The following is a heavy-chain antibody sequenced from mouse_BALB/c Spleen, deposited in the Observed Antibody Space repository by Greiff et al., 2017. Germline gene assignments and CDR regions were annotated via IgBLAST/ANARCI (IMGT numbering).Heavy chain of an antibody. D-gene: IGHD3-3*01. CDR3: ARDGGTRGAMDY. CDR2: ISDGGSYT. CDR1: GFTFSDYY. Sequence: EVNVVESGGGLVKPGGSLTLSCAASGFTFSDYYMYWVRQTPEKRLEWVATISDGGSYTYYPDSVKGRFTISRDNAKNNLYLQMSSLKSEDTAMYYCARDGGTRGAMDYWGQGTSVTVSS. J-gene: IGHJ4*01. V-gene: IGHV5-4*02.